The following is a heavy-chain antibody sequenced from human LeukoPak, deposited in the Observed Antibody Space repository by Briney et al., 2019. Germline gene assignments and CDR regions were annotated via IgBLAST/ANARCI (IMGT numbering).Heavy chain of an antibody. CDR2: ISYDGSNK. CDR3: ARDPDYDILTGYPTLDY. D-gene: IGHD3-9*01. V-gene: IGHV3-30-3*01. J-gene: IGHJ4*02. CDR1: GFTFSSYA. Sequence: GGFLRLSCAASGFTFSSYAMHWVRQAPGKGLEWVAVISYDGSNKYYADSVKGRFTISRDNSKNTLYLQMNSLRAEDTAVYYCARDPDYDILTGYPTLDYWGQGTLVTVSS.